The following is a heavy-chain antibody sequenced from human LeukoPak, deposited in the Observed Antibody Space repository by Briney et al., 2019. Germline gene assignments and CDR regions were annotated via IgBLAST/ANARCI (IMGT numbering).Heavy chain of an antibody. V-gene: IGHV1-8*01. J-gene: IGHJ4*02. D-gene: IGHD6-19*01. CDR2: MNPNSGNT. CDR1: GYTFTSYD. Sequence: GASVKVSCKASGYTFTSYDINWARQATGQGLEWMGWMNPNSGNTGYAQKFQGRVTMTRNTSISTACMELSSLRSEDTAVYYCATYTSSGWDYWGQGTLVTVSS. CDR3: ATYTSSGWDY.